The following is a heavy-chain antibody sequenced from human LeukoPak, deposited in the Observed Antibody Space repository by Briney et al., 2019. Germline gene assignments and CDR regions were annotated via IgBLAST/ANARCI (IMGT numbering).Heavy chain of an antibody. CDR1: GFTFSSYA. CDR3: AKDRPNYYGSNGHYYKLNGDC. Sequence: HPGGSLRLSCAASGFTFSSYAMSWVRQAPGKGLEWVSSITSSGAATYYADSVKGRFTISRDNSDNTLYLQMNGLRAEDTAVYYCAKDRPNYYGSNGHYYKLNGDCWGQGTLVTVSS. J-gene: IGHJ4*02. CDR2: ITSSGAAT. D-gene: IGHD3-22*01. V-gene: IGHV3-23*01.